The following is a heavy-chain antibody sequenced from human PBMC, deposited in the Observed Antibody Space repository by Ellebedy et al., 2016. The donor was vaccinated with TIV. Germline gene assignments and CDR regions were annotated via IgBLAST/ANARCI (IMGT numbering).Heavy chain of an antibody. Sequence: SETLSLXXNVSGGYLRTYYWSWIRQSPGKGLEWIGYIYYSGSTGYNPSLKSRVTISVDTSKNQFSLKMSSVTAADTAVYHCARQSFGYCTNGECDFWGQGTLVTVSA. D-gene: IGHD2-8*01. CDR1: GGYLRTYY. V-gene: IGHV4-59*08. CDR3: ARQSFGYCTNGECDF. CDR2: IYYSGST. J-gene: IGHJ4*02.